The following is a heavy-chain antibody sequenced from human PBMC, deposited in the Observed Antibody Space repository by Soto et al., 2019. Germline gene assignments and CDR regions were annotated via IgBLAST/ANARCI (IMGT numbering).Heavy chain of an antibody. CDR3: ARVGGVAARTFDY. CDR2: IYYSGST. J-gene: IGHJ4*02. CDR1: GGSINDFY. V-gene: IGHV4-59*01. D-gene: IGHD6-6*01. Sequence: ETLSLTGPVSGGSINDFYWSWIRQPPGKGLEWIGYIYYSGSTDYNPSLKGRVTISVDTSKNQFSLKRRSVTAADTAVYYCARVGGVAARTFDYWGQGTLVTVYS.